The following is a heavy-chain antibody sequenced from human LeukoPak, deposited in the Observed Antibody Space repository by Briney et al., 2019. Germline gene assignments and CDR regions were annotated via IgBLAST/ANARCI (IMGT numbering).Heavy chain of an antibody. D-gene: IGHD6-13*01. CDR1: GFTFSSYE. CDR3: ARDSSSWRYYYYYYYMDV. CDR2: ISNSGRTI. J-gene: IGHJ6*03. Sequence: GGSLRLSCAASGFTFSSYEMNWVRQAPGKGLDWVSYISNSGRTIYYADSVKGRFTISRDNAKNSLYLQMNSLRAEDTAVYYCARDSSSWRYYYYYYYMDVWGKGTTVTVSS. V-gene: IGHV3-48*03.